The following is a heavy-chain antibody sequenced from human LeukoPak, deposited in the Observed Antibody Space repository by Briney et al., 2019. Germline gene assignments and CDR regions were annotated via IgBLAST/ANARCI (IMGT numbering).Heavy chain of an antibody. Sequence: GGSLRLSCAASGFTFSSYAMSWVRQAPGKGLEWVAFIRYDGNDKYYAKSVKGRFTISRDTSRNTVSLQMNSLRLEDTAIYYCAKPLMRDRWFGESWGQGTLVTVSS. D-gene: IGHD3-10*01. CDR3: AKPLMRDRWFGES. J-gene: IGHJ5*02. CDR2: IRYDGNDK. V-gene: IGHV3-30*02. CDR1: GFTFSSYA.